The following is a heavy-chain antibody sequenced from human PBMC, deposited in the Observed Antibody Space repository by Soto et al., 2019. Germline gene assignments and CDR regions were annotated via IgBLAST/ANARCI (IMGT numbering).Heavy chain of an antibody. D-gene: IGHD3-10*01. CDR2: IGGSGSSA. CDR1: GFTFKNFA. V-gene: IGHV3-23*01. CDR3: VKDAVAYNGEWDWFDL. Sequence: PGGSLRLSCAASGFTFKNFAVSWVRQAPGKGMEWVSAIGGSGSSANYADSVKGRFTVSRDDSKSTLHLQMSGLRVDDTALYYCVKDAVAYNGEWDWFDLLGQGALVTVSS. J-gene: IGHJ5*02.